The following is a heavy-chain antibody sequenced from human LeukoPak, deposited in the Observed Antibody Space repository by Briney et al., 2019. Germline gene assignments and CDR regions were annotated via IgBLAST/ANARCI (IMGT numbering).Heavy chain of an antibody. CDR2: IYYSGST. V-gene: IGHV4-30-4*01. J-gene: IGHJ4*02. Sequence: SETLSLTCTVSGGSISSGDYYWSWIRQPPGKGLEWIGYIYYSGSTYYNPSLKSRVTISVDTSKNQFSLKLSSVTAADTAVYYCARAMVREYYFDYWGQGTLVTVSS. D-gene: IGHD3-10*01. CDR3: ARAMVREYYFDY. CDR1: GGSISSGDYY.